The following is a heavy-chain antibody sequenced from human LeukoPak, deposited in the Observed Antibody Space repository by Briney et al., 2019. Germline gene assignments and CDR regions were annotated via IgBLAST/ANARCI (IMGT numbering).Heavy chain of an antibody. CDR2: IAGSDGFT. CDR3: VRSLDY. CDR1: GFPFSSYA. J-gene: IGHJ4*02. Sequence: GGSLRLSCAASGFPFSSYAMNWVRQAPGKGLEWVSVIAGSDGFTQYADSVKGRFTISRDNSKNTVYLQMNRLRVEDTALYYCVRSLDYWGQGTLVTVSS. V-gene: IGHV3-23*01.